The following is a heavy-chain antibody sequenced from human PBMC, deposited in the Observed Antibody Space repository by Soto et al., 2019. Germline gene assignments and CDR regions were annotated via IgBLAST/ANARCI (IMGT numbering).Heavy chain of an antibody. CDR1: GYTFTAND. V-gene: IGHV1-2*02. D-gene: IGHD2-2*01. CDR3: TRGTSTSWFDP. Sequence: QVQLVQSGAEVKKPGASVKVSCRDSGYTFTANDSHWVRQAPGQGLEWMGWMNTRTGGTMYGERLQGRVTMTSDTSISTAYMELSTLRSDDTDIYYCTRGTSTSWFDPWGQRALITI. CDR2: MNTRTGGT. J-gene: IGHJ5*02.